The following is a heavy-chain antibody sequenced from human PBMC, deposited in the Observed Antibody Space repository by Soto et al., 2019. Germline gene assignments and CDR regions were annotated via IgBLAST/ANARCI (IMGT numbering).Heavy chain of an antibody. CDR2: IYYSGST. D-gene: IGHD6-25*01. V-gene: IGHV4-31*03. J-gene: IGHJ6*02. CDR3: ARDQNRAATNGMDV. CDR1: CGSISSGGYY. Sequence: SETLSLTCTFSCGSISSGGYYWSWIRQHPGKGLEWIGYIYYSGSTYYNPSLKSRVTISVDTSKNQFSLKLSSVTAADTAVYYCARDQNRAATNGMDVWGQGTTVTVSS.